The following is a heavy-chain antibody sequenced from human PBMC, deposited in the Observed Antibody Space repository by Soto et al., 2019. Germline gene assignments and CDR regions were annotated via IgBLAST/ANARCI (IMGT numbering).Heavy chain of an antibody. D-gene: IGHD2-2*01. Sequence: PSETLSLTCAVYGGSFSGYYWSWIRQPPGKGLEWIGEINHSGSTNYNPSLKSRVTISVDTSKNQFSLKLSSVTAADTAVYYCARDLPAAGVYYFDYWGQGTLVTVSS. J-gene: IGHJ4*02. V-gene: IGHV4-34*01. CDR2: INHSGST. CDR1: GGSFSGYY. CDR3: ARDLPAAGVYYFDY.